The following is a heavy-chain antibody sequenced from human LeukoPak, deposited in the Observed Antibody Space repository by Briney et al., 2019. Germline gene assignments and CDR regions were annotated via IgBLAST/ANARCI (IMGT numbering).Heavy chain of an antibody. CDR2: IIPILGIA. CDR1: GGTFSSYA. J-gene: IGHJ4*02. D-gene: IGHD2-15*01. CDR3: ARVKDSSDY. V-gene: IGHV1-69*04. Sequence: SVKVSCKASGGTFSSYAISWVRQAPGQGLEWMGRIIPILGIANYAQKFQGRVTITADKSTSTAYMELRSLRSDDTAVYYCARVKDSSDYWGQGTLVTVSS.